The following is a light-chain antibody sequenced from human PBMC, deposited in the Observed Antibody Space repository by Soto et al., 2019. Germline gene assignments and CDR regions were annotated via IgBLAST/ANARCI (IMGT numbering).Light chain of an antibody. CDR1: KIGSKI. CDR3: QVWASTAEFFV. V-gene: IGLV3-21*02. CDR2: DAT. J-gene: IGLJ1*01. Sequence: SYKLRQPASVSVAPGQTSKITCGGDKIGSKIVHWYKQRPGQAPVAVVFDATDRPSGIPDRIYASRSGDTATLTISRVDAGDETDYYCQVWASTAEFFVFGSGTKITVL.